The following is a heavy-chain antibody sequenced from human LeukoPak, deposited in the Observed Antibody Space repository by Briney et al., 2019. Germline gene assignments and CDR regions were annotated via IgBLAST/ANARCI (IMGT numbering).Heavy chain of an antibody. CDR3: ARTITIFGAYYMDV. J-gene: IGHJ6*03. Sequence: GGSLRLSCAASGFTFGGYSVNWVRQAPGKGLEWVSYISYSSSTIYYADSVKGRFTNSRDNAKNSMYVQMNSLRAEDTAVYYCARTITIFGAYYMDVWGKGTTVTVSS. CDR2: ISYSSSTI. CDR1: GFTFGGYS. V-gene: IGHV3-48*04. D-gene: IGHD3-3*01.